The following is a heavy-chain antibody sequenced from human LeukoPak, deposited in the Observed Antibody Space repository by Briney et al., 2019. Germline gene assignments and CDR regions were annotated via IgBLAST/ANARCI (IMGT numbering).Heavy chain of an antibody. J-gene: IGHJ4*02. CDR1: GGSISSSSYY. V-gene: IGHV4-39*07. Sequence: PSETLSLTCTVSGGSISSSSYYWGWIRQPPGKGLEWIGSIYYSGSTYYNPSLRSRVTISVDTSKNQFSLKLSSVTAADTAVYYCARGEATGTYYFDYWGQGTLVTVSS. CDR3: ARGEATGTYYFDY. CDR2: IYYSGST. D-gene: IGHD1-14*01.